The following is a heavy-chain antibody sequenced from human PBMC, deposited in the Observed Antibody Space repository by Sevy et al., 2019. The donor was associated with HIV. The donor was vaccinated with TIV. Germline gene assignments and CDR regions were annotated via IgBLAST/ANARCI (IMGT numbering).Heavy chain of an antibody. CDR2: ISGSGGST. Sequence: GGSLRLSCAASGFTFSSYAMSWVRQAPGKGLEWVSAISGSGGSTYYEDSVKGRFTISRDNSKNTLYLQMNSLRAEDTAVYYCAKDPDRGELHVHFDYWGQGTLVTVSS. CDR3: AKDPDRGELHVHFDY. D-gene: IGHD1-26*01. V-gene: IGHV3-23*01. CDR1: GFTFSSYA. J-gene: IGHJ4*02.